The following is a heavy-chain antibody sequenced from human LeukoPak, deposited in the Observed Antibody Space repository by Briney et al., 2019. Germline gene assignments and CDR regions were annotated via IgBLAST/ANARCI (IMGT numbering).Heavy chain of an antibody. CDR3: ARSAGSLPGGWNSFDY. CDR2: INWNGGST. V-gene: IGHV3-20*04. CDR1: GFTFDDYG. Sequence: PGGSLRLSCAASGFTFDDYGMSWVRQAPGKGLEWVSGINWNGGSTGYADSVKGRFTISRDNAKNSLYLQMNSLRAEDTALYYCARSAGSLPGGWNSFDYWGQGTLVTVSS. D-gene: IGHD2-2*01. J-gene: IGHJ4*02.